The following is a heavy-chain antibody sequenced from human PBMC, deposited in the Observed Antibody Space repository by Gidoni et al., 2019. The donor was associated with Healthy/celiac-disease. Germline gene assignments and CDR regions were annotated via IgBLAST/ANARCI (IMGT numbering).Heavy chain of an antibody. V-gene: IGHV3-7*01. Sequence: EVQLVESGGGLVQPGGSLRLPCAASGFTFSSYWMSWVRQAPGKGLGWVANIKQDGSEKYYVDSVKGRFTITRDNAKNSLYLQMNSLRAEDTAVYYCARDLVGDYGAFDIWGQGTMVTVSS. CDR2: IKQDGSEK. CDR1: GFTFSSYW. CDR3: ARDLVGDYGAFDI. D-gene: IGHD4-17*01. J-gene: IGHJ3*02.